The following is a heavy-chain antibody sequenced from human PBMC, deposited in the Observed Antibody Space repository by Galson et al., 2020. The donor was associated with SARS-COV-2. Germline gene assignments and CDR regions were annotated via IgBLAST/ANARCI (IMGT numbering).Heavy chain of an antibody. CDR2: ISYDGSNK. D-gene: IGHD2-8*01. J-gene: IGHJ3*01. CDR3: ARARLNYGVSAFDV. V-gene: IGHV3-33*01. CDR1: DLTFSSNG. Sequence: GGSLRLCCAASDLTFSSNGMHWVRQAPGKGLEWVAVISYDGSNKYYADSVKGRFTISRDNSKNTVDLQMNSLRDEDTAVYYCARARLNYGVSAFDVWGQGTMVTVSS.